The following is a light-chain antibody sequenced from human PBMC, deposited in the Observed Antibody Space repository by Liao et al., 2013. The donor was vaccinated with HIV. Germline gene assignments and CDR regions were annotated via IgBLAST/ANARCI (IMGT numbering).Light chain of an antibody. CDR1: NIRRKS. V-gene: IGLV3-21*01. Sequence: SYELTQPPSVSVAPGKTAGLACGGDNIRRKSVHWYQQKPGQAPLLVMYYDSDRPSGIPERFSGSNSGNTATLTISSVEAGDEADYYCQVWDNSTHHYVFGIGTKVTVL. CDR2: YDS. J-gene: IGLJ1*01. CDR3: QVWDNSTHHYV.